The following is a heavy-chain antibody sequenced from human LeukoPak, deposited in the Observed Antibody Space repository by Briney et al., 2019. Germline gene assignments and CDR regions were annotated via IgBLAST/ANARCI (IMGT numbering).Heavy chain of an antibody. J-gene: IGHJ2*01. CDR1: GGSISFHY. D-gene: IGHD3-16*01. CDR3: ARGGVWYFDL. CDR2: IHLSGST. Sequence: SETLSLTCTVSGGSISFHYWSWIRQPPGKGLEWIGYIHLSGSTYYYPSLRSRVTISGDTSKNQFSPRLNSVTAADTAVYYCARGGVWYFDLWGRGTLVTVSS. V-gene: IGHV4-59*11.